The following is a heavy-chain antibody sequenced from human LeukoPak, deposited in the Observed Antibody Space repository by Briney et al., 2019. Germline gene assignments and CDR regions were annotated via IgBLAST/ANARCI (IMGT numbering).Heavy chain of an antibody. V-gene: IGHV4-34*01. Sequence: SETLSLTCAVYGGSFSGYYWSWIRQPPGKGLEWIGEINHSGSTNYNLSLKSRVTISVDTSKNQFSLKLSSVTAADTAVYYCARGLRPHYDFIAGPGGGGAFDIWGQGTMVTVSS. CDR2: INHSGST. D-gene: IGHD3-3*01. CDR3: ARGLRPHYDFIAGPGGGGAFDI. J-gene: IGHJ3*02. CDR1: GGSFSGYY.